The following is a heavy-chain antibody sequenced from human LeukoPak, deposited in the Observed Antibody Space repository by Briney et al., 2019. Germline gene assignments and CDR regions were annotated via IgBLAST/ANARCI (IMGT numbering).Heavy chain of an antibody. CDR3: ARRGSSGYFGLDAFDI. CDR2: IYTSGST. V-gene: IGHV4-4*09. D-gene: IGHD3-22*01. CDR1: GGSISSYY. Sequence: SETLSLTCTVSGGSISSYYWSWIRQPPGKGLEWTGYIYTSGSTNYNPSLKSRVTISVDTSKNQFSLKLSSVTAADTAVYYCARRGSSGYFGLDAFDIWGQGTMVTVSS. J-gene: IGHJ3*02.